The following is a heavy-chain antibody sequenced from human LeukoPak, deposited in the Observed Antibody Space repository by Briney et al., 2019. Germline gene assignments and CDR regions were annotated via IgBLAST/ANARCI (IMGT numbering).Heavy chain of an antibody. V-gene: IGHV4-30-4*08. CDR1: GGSLSSGDYY. CDR3: ARPVVHGWFDP. J-gene: IGHJ5*02. D-gene: IGHD2-2*01. CDR2: IYYSGST. Sequence: PSETLSLTCTVSGGSLSSGDYYWRWIRQPPGKGLEWIGYIYYSGSTYYTPSLKSRVTISVDTSKNQFSLKLSSVTAADTAVYYCARPVVHGWFDPWGQGTLVTVSS.